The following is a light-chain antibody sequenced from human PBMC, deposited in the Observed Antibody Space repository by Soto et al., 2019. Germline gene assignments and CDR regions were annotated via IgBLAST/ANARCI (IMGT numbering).Light chain of an antibody. CDR2: STS. CDR1: QSVSSTY. CDR3: QQYGGSPRYT. V-gene: IGKV3-20*01. Sequence: EIVLTQSPGTLSLSPGERATLSCRASQSVSSTYLAWYQQRPGQAPRLLIYSTSSRATGIPDRFSGSGSGTAFTLTISTLEPEDFTVYYCQQYGGSPRYTFGQGTKLEIK. J-gene: IGKJ2*01.